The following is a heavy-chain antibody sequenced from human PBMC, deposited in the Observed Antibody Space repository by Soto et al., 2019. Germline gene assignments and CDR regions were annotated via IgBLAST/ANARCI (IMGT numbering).Heavy chain of an antibody. J-gene: IGHJ4*02. CDR2: IFYDGSKT. CDR1: GFSFRDYG. Sequence: GGSLRLSCAASGFSFRDYGMHWVRQAPGKGLDWVAVIFYDGSKTDYADSVKGRFTISRDNSKNTLYLQMNSLRAEDTAVYYCAKDAHYYGSGSPYYFDYWGQGTLVTVSS. D-gene: IGHD3-10*01. CDR3: AKDAHYYGSGSPYYFDY. V-gene: IGHV3-30*02.